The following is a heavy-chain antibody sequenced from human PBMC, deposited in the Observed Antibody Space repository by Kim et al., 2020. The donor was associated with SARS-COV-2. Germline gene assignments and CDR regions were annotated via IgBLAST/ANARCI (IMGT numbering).Heavy chain of an antibody. CDR1: GGTFSSYA. CDR2: IFPIFGTA. V-gene: IGHV1-69*13. Sequence: SVKVSCKASGGTFSSYAISWVRQAPGQGLEWMGGIFPIFGTANYAQKFQGRVTITADESTSTAYMELSSLRSEDTAVYYCARDPTSSTNRWFDPWGQGTLVTVSS. J-gene: IGHJ5*02. CDR3: ARDPTSSTNRWFDP. D-gene: IGHD2-2*01.